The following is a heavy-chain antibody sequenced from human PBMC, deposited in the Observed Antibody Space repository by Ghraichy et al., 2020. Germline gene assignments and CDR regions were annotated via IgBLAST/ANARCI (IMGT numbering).Heavy chain of an antibody. CDR1: EFTFSTYS. D-gene: IGHD5-18*01. J-gene: IGHJ6*02. CDR3: ARGPYTYGGGTGFGVYYYYDMDV. Sequence: GESLNISCAASEFTFSTYSMNWVRQAPGKGLEWVSYIGSRSRTIYYAASVKGRFTISRDNAKNSLYLQMSSLRDEDTAVYYCARGPYTYGGGTGFGVYYYYDMDVWGQGTTVTVAS. V-gene: IGHV3-48*02. CDR2: IGSRSRTI.